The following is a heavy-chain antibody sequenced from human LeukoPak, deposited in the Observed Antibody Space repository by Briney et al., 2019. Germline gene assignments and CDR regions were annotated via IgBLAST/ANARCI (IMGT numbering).Heavy chain of an antibody. CDR3: AKDGYSSGWYYFDY. Sequence: LGGSLRLSCAASGFTFSSYAMSWVRQAPGKGLEWVSAISGSGGSTYYADSVKGRFTISRDNSKNTLYLQMNSLRAEDTAVYYCAKDGYSSGWYYFDYWGQGTLVTVSS. CDR1: GFTFSSYA. CDR2: ISGSGGST. D-gene: IGHD6-19*01. J-gene: IGHJ4*02. V-gene: IGHV3-23*01.